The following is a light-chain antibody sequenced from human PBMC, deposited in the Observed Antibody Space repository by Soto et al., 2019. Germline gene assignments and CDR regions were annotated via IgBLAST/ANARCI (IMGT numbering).Light chain of an antibody. J-gene: IGKJ1*01. CDR2: DAS. V-gene: IGKV3-20*01. CDR3: QQYGSSPRT. Sequence: EIVLTQSPATLSLSPGERATLSCRASQSVSTNLAWYQQKPGQAPRLLIFDASNRATGTPTRFSGSGSGTDFTLTISRLEPEDFAVYYCQQYGSSPRTFGQGTKVDIK. CDR1: QSVSTN.